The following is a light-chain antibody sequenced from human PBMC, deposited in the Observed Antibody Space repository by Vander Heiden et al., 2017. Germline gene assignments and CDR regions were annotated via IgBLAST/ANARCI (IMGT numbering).Light chain of an antibody. J-gene: IGLJ2*01. Sequence: SYELTQPPSVSVSPGQPASITCSGDKLGDKYACWYQQKPGQSPVLVIYKDSKRTSGIPERFSGSNSGNTATLTISGTQAMDEADYDCQAWDSSTVVFGGGTKLTVL. V-gene: IGLV3-1*01. CDR1: KLGDKY. CDR3: QAWDSSTVV. CDR2: KDS.